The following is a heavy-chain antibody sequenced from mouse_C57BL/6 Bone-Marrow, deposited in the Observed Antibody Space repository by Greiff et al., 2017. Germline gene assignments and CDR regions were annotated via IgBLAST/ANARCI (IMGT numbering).Heavy chain of an antibody. CDR3: ARSKNRDSWFAY. Sequence: VQLQESGAELVRPGTSVKVSCKASGYAFTNYLIEWVKQRPGQGLEWIGVINPGSGGTNYNEKFQGKATLTADKSSSTAYMQRSSLTSEDSAVYFCARSKNRDSWFAYWGQGTLVTVSA. CDR2: INPGSGGT. D-gene: IGHD4-1*01. J-gene: IGHJ3*01. V-gene: IGHV1-54*01. CDR1: GYAFTNYL.